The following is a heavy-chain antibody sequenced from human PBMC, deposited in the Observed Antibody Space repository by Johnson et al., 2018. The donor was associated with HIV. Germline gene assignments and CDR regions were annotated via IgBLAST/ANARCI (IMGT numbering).Heavy chain of an antibody. Sequence: QVQLVESGGGVVQPGRSLRLSCAGSGFTFSSYPMHWVRQPPGKGLEWVAVISYDGNTKYYADSVKGRFTISRDNSKNTLYLQMNSLRAEDTAVYYCARVEGGSSSNAFDIWGQGTMVTVSS. D-gene: IGHD6-13*01. CDR1: GFTFSSYP. CDR2: ISYDGNTK. CDR3: ARVEGGSSSNAFDI. V-gene: IGHV3-30-3*01. J-gene: IGHJ3*02.